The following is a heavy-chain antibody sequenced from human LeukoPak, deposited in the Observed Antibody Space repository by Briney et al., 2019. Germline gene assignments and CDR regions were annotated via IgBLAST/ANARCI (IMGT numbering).Heavy chain of an antibody. CDR1: GFTFSSYE. Sequence: PGGSLRLSCAASGFTFSSYEMNWVRQAPGKGLEGISYISNSGTNIYYPDSVKGRFTISRDNAKNSLYLQMNSLRAEDTAGYYCARSGRYLDYWGQGTLVTVSS. V-gene: IGHV3-48*03. J-gene: IGHJ4*02. CDR2: ISNSGTNI. CDR3: ARSGRYLDY. D-gene: IGHD2-15*01.